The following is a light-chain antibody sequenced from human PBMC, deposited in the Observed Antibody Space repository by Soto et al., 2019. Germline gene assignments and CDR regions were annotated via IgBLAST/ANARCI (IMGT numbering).Light chain of an antibody. CDR1: QSVCSRC. V-gene: IGKV3-20*01. CDR3: QHYGSTPWT. J-gene: IGKJ1*01. Sequence: EIVLTQSPGTLSLSPGERGTLSCRASQSVCSRCLAWYQQKPGQASRLLIFGASSRATGIPDTFSGSGSGTDFTLTISRLEPEDSAVYYCQHYGSTPWTFGQGTKVEI. CDR2: GAS.